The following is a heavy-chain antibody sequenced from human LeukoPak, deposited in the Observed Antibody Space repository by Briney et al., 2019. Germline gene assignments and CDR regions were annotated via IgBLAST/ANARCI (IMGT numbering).Heavy chain of an antibody. Sequence: PSETLSLTCSASGGSISSSNYYWGWIRQPPGKGLEWIGSIYYSGSTYYNPSLKSRVTISVDTSKNQFSLKVNSVTAADTAVYYCARQDSGVWSQYYMDVWGKGTTVTVSS. CDR3: ARQDSGVWSQYYMDV. J-gene: IGHJ6*03. CDR1: GGSISSSNYY. V-gene: IGHV4-39*07. D-gene: IGHD2-8*01. CDR2: IYYSGST.